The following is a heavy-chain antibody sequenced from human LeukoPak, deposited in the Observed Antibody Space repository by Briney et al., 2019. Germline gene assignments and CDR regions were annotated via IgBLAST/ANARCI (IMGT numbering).Heavy chain of an antibody. V-gene: IGHV3-7*01. D-gene: IGHD6-6*01. Sequence: GGSLRLSCTASGFIFSDYWMTWVRQAPGKGPEWVANIKQDGSQRYYVDSVRGRFTISRDNAKNSLFLQMNGLRAEDTAVYYCARRGGSSSRRSPIDYWGQGTLVTVSS. J-gene: IGHJ4*02. CDR3: ARRGGSSSRRSPIDY. CDR2: IKQDGSQR. CDR1: GFIFSDYW.